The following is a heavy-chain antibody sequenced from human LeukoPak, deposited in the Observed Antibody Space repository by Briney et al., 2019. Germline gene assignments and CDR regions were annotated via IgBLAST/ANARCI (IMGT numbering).Heavy chain of an antibody. D-gene: IGHD2-21*02. V-gene: IGHV3-23*01. CDR3: AGSSCGGNCYSGFDY. CDR2: ISGSGSST. J-gene: IGHJ4*02. Sequence: GGSLRLSCAASGFTLSSYAMAWVRQAPGKGLQWVSAISGSGSSTYYADSVKGRFTISRDNSKNTLFLQMNSLRAEDTAEYYCAGSSCGGNCYSGFDYWGQGTLVTVSS. CDR1: GFTLSSYA.